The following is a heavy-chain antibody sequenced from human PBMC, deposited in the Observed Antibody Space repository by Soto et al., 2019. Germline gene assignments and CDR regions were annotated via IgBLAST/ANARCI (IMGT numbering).Heavy chain of an antibody. V-gene: IGHV3-30*04. CDR3: ARGGGFCGGDCYKGGIDY. D-gene: IGHD2-21*02. Sequence: PGGSLRLSCAASGFTFSPYTMHWVRQAPGKGLEWVAVISYDGSTEYNADSVKGRFTISRDNPKNTVYLQMNSLRAEDTAAYYCARGGGFCGGDCYKGGIDYWGQGTLVTVSS. J-gene: IGHJ4*02. CDR1: GFTFSPYT. CDR2: ISYDGSTE.